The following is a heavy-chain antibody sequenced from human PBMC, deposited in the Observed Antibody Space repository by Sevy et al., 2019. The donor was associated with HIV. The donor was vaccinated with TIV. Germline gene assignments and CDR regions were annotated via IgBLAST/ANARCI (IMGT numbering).Heavy chain of an antibody. CDR2: ISWNSYRI. Sequence: SLRLSCAASGFRFDDYAMHWVRQVPGKSPEWVSGISWNSYRIDYADSVRGRFTISRDNAKNSLSLQMNSLRVEDTALYYCAKDMGGIETLDYYSYYGMDVLGQWTSVTVSS. V-gene: IGHV3-9*01. CDR3: AKDMGGIETLDYYSYYGMDV. J-gene: IGHJ6*02. D-gene: IGHD2-21*01. CDR1: GFRFDDYA.